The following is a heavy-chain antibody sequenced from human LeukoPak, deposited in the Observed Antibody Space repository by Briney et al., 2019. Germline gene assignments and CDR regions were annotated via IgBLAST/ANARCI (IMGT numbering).Heavy chain of an antibody. J-gene: IGHJ4*01. CDR3: AQVGPPERGSTSCFEY. CDR2: IRYDGSHK. D-gene: IGHD2-2*01. CDR1: GFTFNNYG. V-gene: IGHV3-30*02. Sequence: GGSLRLSCAASGFTFNNYGMHWVRQAPDKGLEWVAFIRYDGSHKFYADSVKGRFTISRDNSKNTLYLQMNSLRAEDTAIYYCAQVGPPERGSTSCFEYWGQGALVTVSS.